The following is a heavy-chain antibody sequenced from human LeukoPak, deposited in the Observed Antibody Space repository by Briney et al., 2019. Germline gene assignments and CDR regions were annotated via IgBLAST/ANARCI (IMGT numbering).Heavy chain of an antibody. D-gene: IGHD1-26*01. CDR1: GFIFSDYY. CDR3: ARLGDSVGSYYVHYYYYIDF. V-gene: IGHV3-11*04. J-gene: IGHJ6*03. CDR2: ISSSGSTI. Sequence: GGSLRLSCAASGFIFSDYYMSWIRQAPGKGLEWVSKISSSGSTIYYADSVKGRFTISRDNAKNSLYLQMNSLRAEDTAVYYCARLGDSVGSYYVHYYYYIDFWGKGTTVTVSS.